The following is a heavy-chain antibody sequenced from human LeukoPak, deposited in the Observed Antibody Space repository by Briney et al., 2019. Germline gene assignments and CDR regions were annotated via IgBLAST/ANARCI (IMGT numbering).Heavy chain of an antibody. V-gene: IGHV3-23*01. D-gene: IGHD2-21*02. CDR3: AKADKIVVVTAISY. Sequence: GSLRLSCAASGFTFSSYAMSWVRQAPGKGLEWVSAISGSGGSTYYADSVKGRFTISRDNSKNTLYLQLNSLRVEDTAVYYCAKADKIVVVTAISYWGQGTLVTVSS. CDR1: GFTFSSYA. CDR2: ISGSGGST. J-gene: IGHJ1*01.